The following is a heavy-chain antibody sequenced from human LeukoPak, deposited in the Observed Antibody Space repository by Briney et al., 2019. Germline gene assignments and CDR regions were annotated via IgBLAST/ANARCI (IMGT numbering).Heavy chain of an antibody. J-gene: IGHJ4*02. CDR2: ISYDGSNK. CDR3: AKDSLSYAGPFYFDY. V-gene: IGHV3-30*04. CDR1: GFTFSSYA. D-gene: IGHD4-17*01. Sequence: GGSLRLSCAASGFTFSSYAMHWVRQAPGKGLEWVAVISYDGSNKYYADSVKGRFTISRDNSKNTLYLQMNSLRAEDTAVYYCAKDSLSYAGPFYFDYWGQGTLVTVSS.